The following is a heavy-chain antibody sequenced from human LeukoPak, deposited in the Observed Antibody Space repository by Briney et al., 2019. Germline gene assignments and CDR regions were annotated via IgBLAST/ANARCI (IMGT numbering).Heavy chain of an antibody. CDR1: GGSISSYY. CDR3: ARNNWGSADL. Sequence: SETLSLTCTVSGGSISSYYWSWLRQPPGKGLEWIGYIYYSGSTNYNPSLTSRVTISVDTSKNQFSLTLCSVPPPGTAVFFCARNNWGSADLWGQGTLVTVSS. CDR2: IYYSGST. J-gene: IGHJ5*02. V-gene: IGHV4-59*01. D-gene: IGHD7-27*01.